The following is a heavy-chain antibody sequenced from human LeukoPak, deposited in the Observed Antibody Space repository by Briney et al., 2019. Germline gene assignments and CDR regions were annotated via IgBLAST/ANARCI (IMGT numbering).Heavy chain of an antibody. J-gene: IGHJ4*02. CDR2: INPSGAST. CDR1: GYTFTDFY. V-gene: IGHV1-46*01. CDR3: ARGDRRRPPSSIGWYSENIFDY. Sequence: ASVKVSCKASGYTFTDFYMSWVRQAPGQGLEWMGIINPSGASTRYAQKFQGRLTMTRDTSTSTVYMELSSLRSEDTAVYYCARGDRRRPPSSIGWYSENIFDYWGQGTLLTVSS. D-gene: IGHD6-13*01.